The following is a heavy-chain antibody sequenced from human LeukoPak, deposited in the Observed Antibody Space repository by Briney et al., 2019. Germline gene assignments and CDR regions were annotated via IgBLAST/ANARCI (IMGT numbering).Heavy chain of an antibody. V-gene: IGHV1-24*01. CDR1: GYTLTELS. CDR2: FSPEDGET. D-gene: IGHD3-22*01. J-gene: IGHJ4*02. CDR3: ATDIRGYYYDSSGYYTH. Sequence: ASVKVSCKVSGYTLTELSMHWVRQAPGKGLEWMGGFSPEDGETIYAQKFQGRVTMTEDTSTDAAYMELSSLRSEDTAVYYCATDIRGYYYDSSGYYTHWGQGTLVTVSS.